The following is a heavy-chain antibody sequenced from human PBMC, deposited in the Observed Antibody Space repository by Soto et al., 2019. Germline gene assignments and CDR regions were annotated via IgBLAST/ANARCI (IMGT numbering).Heavy chain of an antibody. Sequence: PSQTLSLTCGISGDSVSSNSVAWNWIRQSPSRGLEWLGRTYYRSKWYNDYSLSVKGRITISPDTSKNQFSLQLNSVTAADTAVYFCVRDLAHGYTGNVWGHGTLVTVSS. CDR2: TYYRSKWYN. CDR3: VRDLAHGYTGNV. D-gene: IGHD5-18*01. CDR1: GDSVSSNSVA. V-gene: IGHV6-1*01. J-gene: IGHJ3*01.